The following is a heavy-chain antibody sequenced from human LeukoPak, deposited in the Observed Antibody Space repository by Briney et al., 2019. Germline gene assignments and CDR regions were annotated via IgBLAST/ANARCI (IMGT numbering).Heavy chain of an antibody. D-gene: IGHD2-21*01. CDR2: IHYSGST. CDR3: ARGGGRLPY. V-gene: IGHV4-59*12. Sequence: SETLSLTCTVSGGSISPYYWSWIRQPPGKGLEWIGYIHYSGSTNYNPSLKSRVSMSVDTSKNQFSLKLSSVTAADTAVYYCARGGGRLPYWGQGTLVTVSS. J-gene: IGHJ4*02. CDR1: GGSISPYY.